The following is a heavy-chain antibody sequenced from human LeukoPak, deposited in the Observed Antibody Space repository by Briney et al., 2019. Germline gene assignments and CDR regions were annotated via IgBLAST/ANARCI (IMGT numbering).Heavy chain of an antibody. CDR1: GFTFSSYG. CDR2: ISYDGSNK. CDR3: ARPQGDYRTYQPPFDY. J-gene: IGHJ4*02. D-gene: IGHD4-11*01. V-gene: IGHV3-30*03. Sequence: PGGSLRLSCAASGFTFSSYGMHWVRQAPGKGLEWVAAISYDGSNKYYADSVKGRFTISRDNSKNTLYLQMNSLRAEDTAVYYCARPQGDYRTYQPPFDYWGQGTLVTVSS.